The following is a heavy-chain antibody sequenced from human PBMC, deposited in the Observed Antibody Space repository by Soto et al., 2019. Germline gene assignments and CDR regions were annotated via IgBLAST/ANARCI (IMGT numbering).Heavy chain of an antibody. J-gene: IGHJ4*02. CDR2: IHYSGTT. Sequence: PSETLSVTCTVSGGSMRNYFWTWIRQPPGKGLEWIGYIHYSGTTSFFPSYNPSRRSRVTISEDTSKNQFSLKLLSVTTADTAVYFCAAGEASSRNLAPYYLDFWGQGTLVTVSS. D-gene: IGHD6-13*01. V-gene: IGHV4-59*01. CDR3: AAGEASSRNLAPYYLDF. CDR1: GGSMRNYF.